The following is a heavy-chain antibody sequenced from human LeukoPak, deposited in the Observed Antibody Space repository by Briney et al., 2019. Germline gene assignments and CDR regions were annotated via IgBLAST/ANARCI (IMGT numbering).Heavy chain of an antibody. Sequence: SETLSLTCAVYGGSFSDYSWSWIRHPPGKGLGWLGEINHSGSTNYNSSLKSRVTVSVDTSKNQFSLRLRSVTAADTAVYYCARGRYGYSSRCFDPWGQGTLVTVSS. D-gene: IGHD6-13*01. J-gene: IGHJ5*02. CDR2: INHSGST. CDR3: ARGRYGYSSRCFDP. CDR1: GGSFSDYS. V-gene: IGHV4-34*01.